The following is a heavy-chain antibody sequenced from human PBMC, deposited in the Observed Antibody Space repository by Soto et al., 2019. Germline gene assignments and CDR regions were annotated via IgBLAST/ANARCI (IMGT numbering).Heavy chain of an antibody. CDR3: AAETKSYFYGMDV. J-gene: IGHJ6*02. CDR2: ISYDGSNK. V-gene: IGHV3-30*03. CDR1: GLTFSSSA. Sequence: QVQLVESGGGVVQPGRSLRLSCAASGLTFSSSAMHWVRQAPGKGLEWVALISYDGSNKYYVDSVKGRFTISRDNSKNTLDLQMNSLREEATAVYYCAAETKSYFYGMDVWGQGTTVTVSS.